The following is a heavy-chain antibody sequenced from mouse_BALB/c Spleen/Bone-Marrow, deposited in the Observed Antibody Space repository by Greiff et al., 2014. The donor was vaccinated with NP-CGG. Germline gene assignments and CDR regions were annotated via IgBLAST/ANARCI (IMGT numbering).Heavy chain of an antibody. J-gene: IGHJ2*01. CDR2: INPSNGRT. CDR1: GYTFTSYW. CDR3: ARWGFDY. Sequence: VNLVESGAELVKPEASVKLSCKASGYTFTSYWMHWVKQRPGQGLEWIGEINPSNGRTNYNEEFKSKATLTVDKSSSTAYMQLSSLTSEDSAVYYCARWGFDYWGQGTTLTVSS. V-gene: IGHV1S81*02.